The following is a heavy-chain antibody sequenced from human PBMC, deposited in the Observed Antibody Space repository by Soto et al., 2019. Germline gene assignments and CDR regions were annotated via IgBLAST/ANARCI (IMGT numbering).Heavy chain of an antibody. D-gene: IGHD2-15*01. CDR2: ISAYNGNT. CDR3: ARDEGANIVVVVADTRFDY. CDR1: GYTFTSYG. Sequence: ASVKVSCKASGYTFTSYGISWVRQAPGQGLEWMGWISAYNGNTNYAQKLQGRVTMTTDTSTSTAYMELRSLRSDDTAVYYCARDEGANIVVVVADTRFDYWGQGTLVPVSS. V-gene: IGHV1-18*04. J-gene: IGHJ4*02.